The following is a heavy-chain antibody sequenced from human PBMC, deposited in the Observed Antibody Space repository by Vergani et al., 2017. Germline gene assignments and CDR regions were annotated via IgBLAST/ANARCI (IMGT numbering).Heavy chain of an antibody. Sequence: EVQLLESGGGLVQPGGSLRLSCAASGFTFSSFAMSWVRQAPGKGLEWVSAISGSGGSTYYADSVKGRFTISRDNSKNTLYLQMNSLRAEDTAVYYCARKKGDYGDYGSTLYYYCYVMDVWGQGTTVTVSS. CDR2: ISGSGGST. CDR3: ARKKGDYGDYGSTLYYYCYVMDV. CDR1: GFTFSSFA. J-gene: IGHJ6*02. V-gene: IGHV3-23*01. D-gene: IGHD4-17*01.